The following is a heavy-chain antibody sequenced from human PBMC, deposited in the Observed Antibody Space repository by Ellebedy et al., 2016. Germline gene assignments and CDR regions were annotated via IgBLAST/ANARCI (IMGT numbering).Heavy chain of an antibody. CDR3: AKRSQFTRISCFDY. D-gene: IGHD2-15*01. Sequence: GGSLRLSCEAAGFTFSSFGMSWVRQVPGKGLEWVSGISGSGRRTYNADSVKGRFNISRDNSKNMMYLHMNSLRADDTAVYYCAKRSQFTRISCFDYWGQGTLVTVSS. CDR1: GFTFSSFG. CDR2: ISGSGRRT. J-gene: IGHJ4*02. V-gene: IGHV3-23*01.